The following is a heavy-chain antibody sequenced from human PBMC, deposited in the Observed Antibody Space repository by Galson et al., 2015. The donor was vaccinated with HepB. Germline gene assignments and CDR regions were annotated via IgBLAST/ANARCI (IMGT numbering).Heavy chain of an antibody. J-gene: IGHJ4*02. CDR3: AREYYYDSSGYYLYYFDY. D-gene: IGHD3-22*01. CDR2: IWYDGSDK. Sequence: SLRLSCAASGFTFSSYGMHWVRQAPGKGLEWVAVIWYDGSDKYYADSVKGRFTISRDNSKNTLYLQMNSLRAEDTAVYYCAREYYYDSSGYYLYYFDYWGQGTLVTVSS. CDR1: GFTFSSYG. V-gene: IGHV3-33*08.